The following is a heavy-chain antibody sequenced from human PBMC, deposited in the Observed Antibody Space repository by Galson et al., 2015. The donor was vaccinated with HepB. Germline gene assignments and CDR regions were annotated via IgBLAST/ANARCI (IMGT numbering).Heavy chain of an antibody. CDR2: ISYDGSNK. CDR3: ARDYASSWYFNHYYGMDV. CDR1: GFTFSSYA. Sequence: SLRLSCAASGFTFSSYAMHRVRQAPGKGLEWVAVISYDGSNKYYADSVKGRFTISRDNSKNTLYLQMNSLRAEDTAVYYCARDYASSWYFNHYYGMDVWGQGTTVTASS. J-gene: IGHJ6*02. V-gene: IGHV3-30*04. D-gene: IGHD6-13*01.